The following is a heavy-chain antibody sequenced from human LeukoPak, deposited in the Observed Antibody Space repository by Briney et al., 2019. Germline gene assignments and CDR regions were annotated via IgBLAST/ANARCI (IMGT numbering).Heavy chain of an antibody. CDR3: ARITTVTTKYYFDY. CDR1: GGSISSYY. CDR2: IYYSGST. D-gene: IGHD4-17*01. Sequence: SETLSLTCTVSGGSISSYYWGWIRQPPGKGLEWIGYIYYSGSTNYNPSLKSRVTISVDTSKNQLSLKLSSVTAADTAVYYCARITTVTTKYYFDYWGQGTLVTVSS. V-gene: IGHV4-59*01. J-gene: IGHJ4*02.